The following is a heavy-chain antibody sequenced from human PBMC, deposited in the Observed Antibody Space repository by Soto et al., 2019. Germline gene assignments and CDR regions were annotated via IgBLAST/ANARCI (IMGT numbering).Heavy chain of an antibody. Sequence: SETLSLTCAVYGGSFSGYYWSWIRQPPGKGLEWIGEINHSENTNYSPSLKSRVNISIDTSKNQFSLKLKSVTAADTAVYYCARGTQMGSYNWFDPWGQGTLVTVSS. D-gene: IGHD3-16*01. CDR1: GGSFSGYY. CDR3: ARGTQMGSYNWFDP. V-gene: IGHV4-34*01. J-gene: IGHJ5*02. CDR2: INHSENT.